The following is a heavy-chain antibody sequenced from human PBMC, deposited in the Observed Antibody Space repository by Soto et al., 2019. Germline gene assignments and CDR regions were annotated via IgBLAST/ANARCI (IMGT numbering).Heavy chain of an antibody. V-gene: IGHV3-23*01. CDR2: ISGSGGST. CDR3: AKDHRITIFGVVMGLGCYYGMDV. Sequence: GGSLRLSCAASGFTFSSYAMSWVRQAPGKGLEWVSAISGSGGSTYYADSVKGRFTISRDNSKNTLYLQMNSLRAEDTAVYYCAKDHRITIFGVVMGLGCYYGMDVWGQGTTVTVYS. J-gene: IGHJ6*02. CDR1: GFTFSSYA. D-gene: IGHD3-3*01.